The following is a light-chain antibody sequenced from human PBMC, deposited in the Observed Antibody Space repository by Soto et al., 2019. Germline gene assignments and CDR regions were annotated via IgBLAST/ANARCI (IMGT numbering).Light chain of an antibody. Sequence: DIQMTQSPSSLSSSVPDRFTITSRASQGISSYLAWYQQKPGKAPKLLIYAASTLQSGVPSRFSGSGSGTDFTLTISSLQSEDFATYYCQQYYSYLITFGQGTRLENK. CDR2: AAS. V-gene: IGKV1-9*01. J-gene: IGKJ5*01. CDR1: QGISSY. CDR3: QQYYSYLIT.